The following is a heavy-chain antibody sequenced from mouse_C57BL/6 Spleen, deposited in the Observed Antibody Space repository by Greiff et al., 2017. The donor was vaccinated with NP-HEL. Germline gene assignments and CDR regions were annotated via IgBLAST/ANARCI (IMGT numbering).Heavy chain of an antibody. D-gene: IGHD2-10*02. Sequence: EVKLVESGEGLVKPGGSLKLSCAASGFTFSSYAMSWVRQTPEKRLEWVAYISSGGDYIYYADTVKGRFTISRDNARNTLYLQMSSLKSEDTAMYYCTRAYGNYLDWDIDVWGTGTTVTVSS. V-gene: IGHV5-9-1*02. CDR2: ISSGGDYI. CDR3: TRAYGNYLDWDIDV. J-gene: IGHJ1*03. CDR1: GFTFSSYA.